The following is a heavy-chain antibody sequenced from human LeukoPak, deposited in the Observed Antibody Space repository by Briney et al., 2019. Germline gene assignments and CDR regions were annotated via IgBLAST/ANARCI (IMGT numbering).Heavy chain of an antibody. Sequence: ASVSVSCKASVYTFTGYYMHWVRQAPGQGVEWMGWINPNRGGTHNVHKLQGRVTLTRETPISAAYMELSRLRSNDTAVYYCARGAYSSGWYEGELDYWGQGTLVTVSS. D-gene: IGHD6-19*01. CDR3: ARGAYSSGWYEGELDY. CDR1: VYTFTGYY. CDR2: INPNRGGT. V-gene: IGHV1-2*02. J-gene: IGHJ4*02.